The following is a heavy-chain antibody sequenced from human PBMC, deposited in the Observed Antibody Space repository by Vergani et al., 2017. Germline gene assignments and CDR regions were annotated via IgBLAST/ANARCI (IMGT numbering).Heavy chain of an antibody. CDR2: IYYSGST. Sequence: QVQLQESGPGLVKPSETLSLTCTVSGGSISSYYWSWIRQPPGKGLEWIGYIYYSGSTNYNPSLKSRVTISVDTSKNQFSLKLSSVTAADTAVYYCARGLGYCSGGSCLIPILGYYYXMDVWGKGTTVTVSS. CDR3: ARGLGYCSGGSCLIPILGYYYXMDV. D-gene: IGHD2-15*01. V-gene: IGHV4-59*01. CDR1: GGSISSYY. J-gene: IGHJ6*03.